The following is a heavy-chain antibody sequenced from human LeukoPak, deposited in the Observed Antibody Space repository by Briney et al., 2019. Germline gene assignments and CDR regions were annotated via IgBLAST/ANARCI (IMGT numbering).Heavy chain of an antibody. CDR3: AKGGDWSSFDY. Sequence: GRSLRLSCAASGFTFSSYGMHWVRQAPGKGLEWVAVISYDGSNKYYADSVKGRFTISRDNSKNTLYLQMNSLRAEDTAVYYCAKGGDWSSFDYWGQGTLATVSS. V-gene: IGHV3-30*18. CDR2: ISYDGSNK. D-gene: IGHD2-21*02. J-gene: IGHJ4*02. CDR1: GFTFSSYG.